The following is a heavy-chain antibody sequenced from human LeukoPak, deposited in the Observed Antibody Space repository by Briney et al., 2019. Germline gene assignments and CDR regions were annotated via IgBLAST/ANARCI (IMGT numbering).Heavy chain of an antibody. D-gene: IGHD6-13*01. CDR1: GFTFSSYW. Sequence: GGSLRLSCAASGFTFSSYWMSWVRQAPGKGPEWVSIISGGGDTTFYTDSVKGRFTISRDNSKNTLYLQMNSLRAEDTAVYYCARDGVAAAGIPVDYWGQGTLVTVSS. J-gene: IGHJ4*02. V-gene: IGHV3-23*01. CDR3: ARDGVAAAGIPVDY. CDR2: ISGGGDTT.